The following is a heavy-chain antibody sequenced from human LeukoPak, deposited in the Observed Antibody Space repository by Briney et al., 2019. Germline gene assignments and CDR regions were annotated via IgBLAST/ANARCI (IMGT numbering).Heavy chain of an antibody. CDR1: VFTHCIYW. CDR2: IKQDGGAK. V-gene: IGHV3-7*01. CDR3: ARDRRAQA. Sequence: GRTLRLSRAASVFTHCIYWMCGVTRPPGRGWEGVANIKQDGGAKYYVDSVRGRFTISRDNAKNALYLQMNSLRAEDGAVYYCARDRRAQAWGQGTLVTVSA. J-gene: IGHJ5*02.